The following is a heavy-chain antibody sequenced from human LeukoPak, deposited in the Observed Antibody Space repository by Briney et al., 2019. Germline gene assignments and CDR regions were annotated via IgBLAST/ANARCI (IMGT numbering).Heavy chain of an antibody. V-gene: IGHV3-33*06. J-gene: IGHJ4*02. CDR3: AKDKGLLWFGELSYYFDY. Sequence: GGSLRLSCAASGFTFSSYGMHWVRQAPGKGLEWVAVIWYDGSNKYYADSVKGRFTISRDNSKNTLYLQMNSLRAEDTAVYYCAKDKGLLWFGELSYYFDYWGQGTLATVSS. CDR1: GFTFSSYG. CDR2: IWYDGSNK. D-gene: IGHD3-10*01.